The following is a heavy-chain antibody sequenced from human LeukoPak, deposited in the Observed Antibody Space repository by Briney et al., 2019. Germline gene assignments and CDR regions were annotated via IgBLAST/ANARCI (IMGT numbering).Heavy chain of an antibody. CDR1: GYTFTGYY. Sequence: ASVKVSCKASGYTFTGYYMHWVRQAPGQGLEWMGWINPNSGGTNYAQKFQGRVTMTRDTSISTAYMELSRLRSDDTAVYYCARGPHIVVVVAATPGDYYGMDVWGQGTTVTVSS. CDR3: ARGPHIVVVVAATPGDYYGMDV. D-gene: IGHD2-15*01. CDR2: INPNSGGT. V-gene: IGHV1-2*02. J-gene: IGHJ6*02.